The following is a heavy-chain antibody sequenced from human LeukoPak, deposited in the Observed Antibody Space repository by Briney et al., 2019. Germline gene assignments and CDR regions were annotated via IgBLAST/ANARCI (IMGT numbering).Heavy chain of an antibody. CDR3: ARDRYSYGSV. J-gene: IGHJ4*02. CDR2: ITGSLNSI. D-gene: IGHD5-18*01. V-gene: IGHV3-48*04. CDR1: GFTFSSYS. Sequence: GESLRLSCAASGFTFSSYSMNWVRQAPGKGLEWISYITGSLNSIHYADSVKGRFTISRDNAKNSLYLQMNSLRAEDTALYYCARDRYSYGSVWGQGTLVTVSS.